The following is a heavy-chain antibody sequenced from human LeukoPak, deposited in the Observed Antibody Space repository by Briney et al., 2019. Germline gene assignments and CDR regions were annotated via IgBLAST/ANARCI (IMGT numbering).Heavy chain of an antibody. CDR1: GGTFSSYA. J-gene: IGHJ5*02. CDR3: ARDGCSGGSCSNWFDP. D-gene: IGHD2-15*01. CDR2: IIPIFGTA. Sequence: WASVKVSCKASGGTFSSYAISWVRQAPGQGLEWMGGIIPIFGTANYAQKFQGRVTITADESTSTAYMELSSLRSEDTAVYYCARDGCSGGSCSNWFDPWGQGILVTVSS. V-gene: IGHV1-69*13.